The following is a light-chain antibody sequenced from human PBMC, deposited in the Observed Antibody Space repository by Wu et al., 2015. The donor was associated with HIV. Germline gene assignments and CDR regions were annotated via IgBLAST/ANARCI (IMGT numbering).Light chain of an antibody. CDR2: GAS. J-gene: IGKJ1*01. Sequence: DIQMTQSPSTLSAFVGDRVTISCRASQDISAWLAWYQQKPGQAPNLLIYGASSLESGVPLRFSGAGSGTEFTLTISSLQPDDFATYYCQQYNTYWTFGQGTKVEIK. CDR3: QQYNTYWT. CDR1: QDISAW. V-gene: IGKV1-5*03.